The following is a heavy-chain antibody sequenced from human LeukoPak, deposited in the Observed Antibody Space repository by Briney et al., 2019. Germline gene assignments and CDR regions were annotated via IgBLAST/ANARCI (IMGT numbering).Heavy chain of an antibody. D-gene: IGHD2-2*02. CDR3: AKPACYNANCYTPRAPFDS. J-gene: IGHJ4*02. V-gene: IGHV3-64*04. CDR2: ISSNGGST. CDR1: GFTFSSYA. Sequence: PGGSLRLSCSASGFTFSSYAMHWVRQAPGKGLEYVSAISSNGGSTYYADSVKGRFTISRDNSKNTLYLQMNSPRAEDTAVYYCAKPACYNANCYTPRAPFDSWGQGTLVTVSS.